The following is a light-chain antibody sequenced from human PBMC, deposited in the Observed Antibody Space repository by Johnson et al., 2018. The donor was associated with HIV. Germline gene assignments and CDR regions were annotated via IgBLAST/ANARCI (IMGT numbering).Light chain of an antibody. CDR2: ENN. CDR3: GTWDNSLSTGGV. J-gene: IGLJ1*01. Sequence: SVLTQSPSVSAAPGQKVTISCSGSSSNIGNNYISWYQQFPGTAPKLLIYENNKRPSGIPDRFSGSKSGTSATLDITGLQTGDEADYYCGTWDNSLSTGGVFGTGTKVTVL. CDR1: SSNIGNNY. V-gene: IGLV1-51*02.